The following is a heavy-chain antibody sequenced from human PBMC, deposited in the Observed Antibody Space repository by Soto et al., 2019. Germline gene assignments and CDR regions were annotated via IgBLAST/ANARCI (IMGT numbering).Heavy chain of an antibody. J-gene: IGHJ3*02. CDR1: GFTFSSYS. V-gene: IGHV3-21*01. Sequence: KAGGSLRLSCAASGFTFSSYSMNWVRQAPGKGLEWVSSISSSSSYIYYADSVKGRFTISRDNAKNSLYLQMNSLRAEDTAVYYCPRDSPRDYHYSSGYYYIEGNAFDIWGQGTMV. D-gene: IGHD3-22*01. CDR2: ISSSSSYI. CDR3: PRDSPRDYHYSSGYYYIEGNAFDI.